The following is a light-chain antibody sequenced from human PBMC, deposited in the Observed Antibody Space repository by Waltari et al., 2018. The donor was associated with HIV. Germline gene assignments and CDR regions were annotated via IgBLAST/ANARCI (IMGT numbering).Light chain of an antibody. CDR2: GAS. J-gene: IGKJ2*01. V-gene: IGKV3-20*01. CDR3: QQYGISSLYT. CDR1: QSVSSSD. Sequence: ESVLTQSPGTLSLSPGERATLSCRSSQSVSSSDLAWYQKKPGQSLRLLIYGASRRAAGIPDRFSGSGSGTDFTLTISRLEPEDFAVYYCQQYGISSLYTFGQGTKLEIK.